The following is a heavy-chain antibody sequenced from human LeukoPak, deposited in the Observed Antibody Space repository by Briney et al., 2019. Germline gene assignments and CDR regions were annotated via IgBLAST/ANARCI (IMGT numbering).Heavy chain of an antibody. D-gene: IGHD1-26*01. CDR2: IYSGGST. Sequence: PGGSLGLSWAASGFTVSSNYMSWVRQAPGKGLEWVSVIYSGGSTYYADSVKGRFTISRDNSKNTLYLQMNSLRAEDTAVYYCASPIPVSGSLDYWGQGTLVTVSS. CDR3: ASPIPVSGSLDY. V-gene: IGHV3-66*01. CDR1: GFTVSSNY. J-gene: IGHJ4*02.